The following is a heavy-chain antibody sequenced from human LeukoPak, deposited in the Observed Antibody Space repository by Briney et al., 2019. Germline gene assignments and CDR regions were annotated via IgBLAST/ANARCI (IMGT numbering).Heavy chain of an antibody. D-gene: IGHD5-24*01. CDR1: GFTFSSYG. J-gene: IGHJ4*02. V-gene: IGHV3-33*05. CDR2: IVYDGSNK. CDR3: ARSRDGYKFDY. Sequence: HPGGSLRLSCAASGFTFSSYGMHWVRQAPGKGLEWVAVIVYDGSNKYYADSVKGRFTISRDNSKNTLYLQMNSLRAEDTAVYYCARSRDGYKFDYWGQGTLVTVSS.